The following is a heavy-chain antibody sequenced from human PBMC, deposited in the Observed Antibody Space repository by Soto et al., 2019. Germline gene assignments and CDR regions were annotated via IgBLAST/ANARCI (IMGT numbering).Heavy chain of an antibody. CDR2: VNYSGST. CDR1: GGSFSGYY. Sequence: SETLSLTCAVYGGSFSGYYWSWIRQPPGEGLEWIGDVNYSGSTNYNPSLKSRLTISVDTSKNQFSLKLSSVTAADTAVYYCARLRNLGYSSGWLPPFDYWGQGTLVTVSS. CDR3: ARLRNLGYSSGWLPPFDY. J-gene: IGHJ4*02. V-gene: IGHV4-34*01. D-gene: IGHD6-19*01.